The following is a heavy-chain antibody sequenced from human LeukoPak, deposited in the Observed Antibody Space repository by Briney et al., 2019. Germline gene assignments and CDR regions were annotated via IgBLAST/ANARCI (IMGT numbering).Heavy chain of an antibody. V-gene: IGHV1-2*02. CDR3: ARVSRIVATWGTYFDY. D-gene: IGHD5-12*01. CDR1: GYTFTGYY. J-gene: IGHJ4*02. CDR2: INPNSGGT. Sequence: ASVKVSCKASGYTFTGYYMYWVRQAPGQGLEWMGWINPNSGGTNYAQKFQGRVTMTRDTSISTAYMELSRLRSDDTAVYYCARVSRIVATWGTYFDYWGQGTLVTVSS.